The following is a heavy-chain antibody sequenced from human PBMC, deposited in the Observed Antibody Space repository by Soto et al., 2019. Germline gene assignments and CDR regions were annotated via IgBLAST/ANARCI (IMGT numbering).Heavy chain of an antibody. D-gene: IGHD6-13*01. CDR1: GGTFTSTA. Sequence: QVLLVQSSAEVKKPGSSVKVSCKASGGTFTSTAFSWVRQAPGQGLEWMGGIIPVLGTLNYAQEFQARLTVTADASTTTVHMELSSLRSDDTAVYYCASSAGLDHLLNYYGLNVWGQGTTVTVSS. J-gene: IGHJ6*02. V-gene: IGHV1-69*01. CDR2: IIPVLGTL. CDR3: ASSAGLDHLLNYYGLNV.